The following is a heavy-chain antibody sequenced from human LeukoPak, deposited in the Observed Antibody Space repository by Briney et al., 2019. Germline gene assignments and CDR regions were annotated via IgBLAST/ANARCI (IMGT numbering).Heavy chain of an antibody. CDR1: GYTFTGYY. V-gene: IGHV1-2*02. Sequence: GASVKVSCKASGYTFTGYYMHWVRQAPGQGLEWMGWINPNSGGTNYAQKFQGSVTMTRDTSISTAYMELSRLRSDDTAVYYCARSCSGTSCYDPLNYYYYMDVWGKGTTVTVSS. J-gene: IGHJ6*03. CDR2: INPNSGGT. CDR3: ARSCSGTSCYDPLNYYYYMDV. D-gene: IGHD2-2*01.